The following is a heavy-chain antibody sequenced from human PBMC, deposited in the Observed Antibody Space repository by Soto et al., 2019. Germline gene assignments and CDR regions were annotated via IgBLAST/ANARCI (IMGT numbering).Heavy chain of an antibody. V-gene: IGHV3-23*01. CDR3: AKDCYDNGDYGPKYFDY. D-gene: IGHD4-17*01. CDR2: ISGSGGST. Sequence: PGWSLRLSCAASGFTFSSYAMSWVRHAPGKGLEWVSAISGSGGSTYYADSVKGRFTISRDNSKNTLYLQMNSLRAEDTAVYYCAKDCYDNGDYGPKYFDYWGPGTLVIVSA. CDR1: GFTFSSYA. J-gene: IGHJ4*02.